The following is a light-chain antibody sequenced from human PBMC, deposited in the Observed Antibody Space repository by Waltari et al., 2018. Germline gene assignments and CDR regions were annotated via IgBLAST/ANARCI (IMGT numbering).Light chain of an antibody. Sequence: QSALTQPASVSGSPGQSITISCTGTSSDVGGYNHVSWYQQQPGKAPKCLILEVTNRPSGISNRCSGSKSGNTASLTISGLQAEDEGEYYCSSFTTIGTLVVFGGGTKVTVL. CDR1: SSDVGGYNH. CDR3: SSFTTIGTLVV. J-gene: IGLJ2*01. V-gene: IGLV2-14*01. CDR2: EVT.